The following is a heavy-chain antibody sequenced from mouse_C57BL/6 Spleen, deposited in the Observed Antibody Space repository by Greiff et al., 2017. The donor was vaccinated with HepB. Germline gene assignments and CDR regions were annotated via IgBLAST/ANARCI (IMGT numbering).Heavy chain of an antibody. D-gene: IGHD2-3*01. CDR1: GYSFTDYN. V-gene: IGHV1-39*01. CDR3: ARGGVDGYYFDY. J-gene: IGHJ2*01. CDR2: INPNYGTT. Sequence: EVKLVESGPELVKPGASVKISCKASGYSFTDYNMNWVKQSNGKSLEWIGVINPNYGTTSYNQKFKGKATLTVDQSSSTAYMQLNSLTSEESAVYYCARGGVDGYYFDYWGQGTTLTVSS.